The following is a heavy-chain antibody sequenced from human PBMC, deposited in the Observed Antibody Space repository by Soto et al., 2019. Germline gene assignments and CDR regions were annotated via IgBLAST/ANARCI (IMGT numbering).Heavy chain of an antibody. J-gene: IGHJ4*02. CDR2: INHSGST. CDR3: ARAPIVGATKLDY. Sequence: QVQLQQWGAGLLKPSETLSLTCAVYGGSFSGYYWSWIRQPPGKGLEWIGEINHSGSTNYNPSLKSRVTISVDTSKNQFSLKLISVTAADTAVYYCARAPIVGATKLDYWGQGTLVTVSS. CDR1: GGSFSGYY. V-gene: IGHV4-34*01. D-gene: IGHD1-26*01.